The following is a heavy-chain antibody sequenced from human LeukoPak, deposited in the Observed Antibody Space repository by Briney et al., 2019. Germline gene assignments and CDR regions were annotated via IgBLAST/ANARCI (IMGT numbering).Heavy chain of an antibody. J-gene: IGHJ4*02. Sequence: SETLSLTCAVYGGSFSPYYWSWIPQPPGKGLEWIAEINHSGSTNYNPSLKSRVTISVDTSKNQFYLRLSSVTAADTAVYYCARGGFYCGGDCYVDYWGQGTLVTVYS. CDR3: ARGGFYCGGDCYVDY. D-gene: IGHD2-21*02. V-gene: IGHV4-34*01. CDR1: GGSFSPYY. CDR2: INHSGST.